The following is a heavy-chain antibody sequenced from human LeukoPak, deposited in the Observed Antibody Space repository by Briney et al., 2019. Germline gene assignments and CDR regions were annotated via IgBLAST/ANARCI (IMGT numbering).Heavy chain of an antibody. CDR3: ARDHRGVTMVRGSRKYYYYYMDV. D-gene: IGHD3-10*01. V-gene: IGHV4-39*07. CDR1: GGSISSSSYY. CDR2: LYYSGST. J-gene: IGHJ6*03. Sequence: SETLSLTCTVSGGSISSSSYYWGWIRQPPGKGLEWIGSLYYSGSTYYNPSLKSRFTISVETTKNTFSLKLSSVTAADTAVYYCARDHRGVTMVRGSRKYYYYYMDVWGRGTTVTVSS.